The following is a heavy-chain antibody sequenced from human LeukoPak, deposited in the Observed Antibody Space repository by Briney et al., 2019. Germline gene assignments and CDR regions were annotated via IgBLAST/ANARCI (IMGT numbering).Heavy chain of an antibody. Sequence: ASVKVSCKASGYTFTSYGISWVRQAPGQGLEWMGWISAYNGNTNYAQKLQGRVTMTTDTSTSTAYMELRSLRSDDTAVYYCARDQSPIAVAAPFDYWGQGTLVTVSS. CDR1: GYTFTSYG. V-gene: IGHV1-18*01. CDR3: ARDQSPIAVAAPFDY. J-gene: IGHJ4*02. CDR2: ISAYNGNT. D-gene: IGHD6-19*01.